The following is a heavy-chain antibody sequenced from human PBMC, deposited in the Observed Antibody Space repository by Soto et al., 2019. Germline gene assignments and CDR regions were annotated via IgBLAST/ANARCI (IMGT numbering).Heavy chain of an antibody. CDR3: ARALNRICSGGSCKPPYYYYYMDV. Sequence: SETLSLTCAVYGGSFSGYYWSWIRQPPGKGLEWIGEINHSGSTNYNPSLKSRVTISVDTSKNQFSLKLSSVTAADTAVYYCARALNRICSGGSCKPPYYYYYMDVWGKGTTVTVSS. CDR1: GGSFSGYY. D-gene: IGHD2-15*01. J-gene: IGHJ6*03. CDR2: INHSGST. V-gene: IGHV4-34*01.